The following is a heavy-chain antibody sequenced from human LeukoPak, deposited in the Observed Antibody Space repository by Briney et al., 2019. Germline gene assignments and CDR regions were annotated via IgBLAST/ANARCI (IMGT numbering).Heavy chain of an antibody. CDR3: ARVDCGGDCYSADY. CDR2: IIPIFGTA. Sequence: SVKVSCKASGGTFSSYAISWVRQAPGQGLEWMGRIIPIFGTANYAQKFQGRVTITTDESTSTAYMELSSLRSEDTAVYYCARVDCGGDCYSADYWGQGTLVTVSS. V-gene: IGHV1-69*05. D-gene: IGHD2-21*02. J-gene: IGHJ4*02. CDR1: GGTFSSYA.